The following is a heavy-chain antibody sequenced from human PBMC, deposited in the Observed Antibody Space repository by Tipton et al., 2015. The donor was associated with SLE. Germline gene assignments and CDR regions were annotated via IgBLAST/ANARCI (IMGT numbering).Heavy chain of an antibody. CDR3: ASSGYSTGPGAFDF. Sequence: TLSLTCTVSGGSISSFYWSWIRQPPGKGLEWIGYIYYSGSTKYNPSLKSRVTISVDTSKNQFSLKLSSVTAADTAVYYCASSGYSTGPGAFDFWGQGTLVTVSS. J-gene: IGHJ3*01. D-gene: IGHD6-19*01. V-gene: IGHV4-59*01. CDR2: IYYSGST. CDR1: GGSISSFY.